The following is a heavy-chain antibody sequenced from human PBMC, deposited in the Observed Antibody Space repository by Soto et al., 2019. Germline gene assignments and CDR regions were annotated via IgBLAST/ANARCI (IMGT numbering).Heavy chain of an antibody. CDR3: ARIHWAQSSLDY. CDR1: GGSIDSGAFS. Sequence: SETLSLTCAVSGGSIDSGAFSLSWIRQPPGKGLEWIGYVTHSGTAYSIPSLNGRLTLSVDSSQTQFSLKRTSVTAADSAFYYCARIHWAQSSLDYWGRGILVTVSS. CDR2: VTHSGTA. J-gene: IGHJ4*02. V-gene: IGHV4-30-2*01. D-gene: IGHD6-19*01.